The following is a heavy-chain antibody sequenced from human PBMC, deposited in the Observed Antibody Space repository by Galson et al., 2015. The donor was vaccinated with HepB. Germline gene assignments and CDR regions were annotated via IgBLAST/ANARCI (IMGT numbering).Heavy chain of an antibody. CDR2: IWYDGSNK. D-gene: IGHD4-11*01. CDR1: GFTFSSYG. Sequence: SLRLSCAASGFTFSSYGMHWVRQAPGKGLEWVAVIWYDGSNKYYADSVKGRFTISRDNSKNTLYLQMNSLRAEDTAVYYCARDRRWYYSNYAIFDYWGQGTLVTVSS. J-gene: IGHJ4*02. CDR3: ARDRRWYYSNYAIFDY. V-gene: IGHV3-33*01.